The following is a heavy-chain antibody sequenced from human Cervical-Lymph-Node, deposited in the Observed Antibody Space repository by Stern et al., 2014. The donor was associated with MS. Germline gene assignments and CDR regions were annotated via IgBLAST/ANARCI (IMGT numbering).Heavy chain of an antibody. D-gene: IGHD6-6*01. CDR2: INPNSGGT. Sequence: VQLVESGAEVKKPGASVKVSCKASGYTFTGYYMHWVRQAPGQGLEWMGWINPNSGGTNYAQKFQGWVTMTRDTSISTAYMELSRLRSDDTAVYYCARERIAARRNYYGMDVWGQGTTVTVSS. CDR1: GYTFTGYY. CDR3: ARERIAARRNYYGMDV. J-gene: IGHJ6*02. V-gene: IGHV1-2*04.